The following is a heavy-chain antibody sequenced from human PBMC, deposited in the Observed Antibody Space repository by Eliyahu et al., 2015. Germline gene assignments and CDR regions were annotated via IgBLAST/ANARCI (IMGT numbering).Heavy chain of an antibody. Sequence: QVQLVQSGAEVKKPGASVKVSCKSSGYTFTTYAMHWVRQAPGQRLEWMGWINTGNGDTKYSQKFQGRVTITRDTSASTDYMELSSLRSEDTAMYYCATPDCSGGRCYPGGYWGQGTLVTVSS. D-gene: IGHD2-15*01. CDR2: INTGNGDT. CDR1: GYTFTTYA. CDR3: ATPDCSGGRCYPGGY. V-gene: IGHV1-3*04. J-gene: IGHJ1*01.